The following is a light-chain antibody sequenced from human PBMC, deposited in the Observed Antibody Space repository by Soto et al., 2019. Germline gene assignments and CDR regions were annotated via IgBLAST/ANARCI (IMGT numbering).Light chain of an antibody. CDR2: GAS. CDR1: ESVSSSY. V-gene: IGKV3-20*01. CDR3: QQYLSSPLT. Sequence: EIVLTQSPGTLSLFPGERATLSCRASESVSSSYLAWYQQKPGQAPRLLIYGASSRATGIPDRFSGSGSETDFTLTISRLAPEDFAVYFCQQYLSSPLTFGGGTKVEIK. J-gene: IGKJ4*01.